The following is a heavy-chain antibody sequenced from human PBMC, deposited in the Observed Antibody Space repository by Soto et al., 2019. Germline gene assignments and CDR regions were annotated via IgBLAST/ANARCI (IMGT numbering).Heavy chain of an antibody. CDR2: ISSSSSYI. D-gene: IGHD6-19*01. J-gene: IGHJ5*02. CDR1: GFTFSSYI. Sequence: GGSLRLSFAASGFTFSSYIMNWVRQAPVKGLEWVSSISSSSSYIYYADSVKGRFTISRDNAKNSLYLQMNSLRAEDTAVYYCARGFSSGWLLNNWFDPWGQGTLVTVSS. V-gene: IGHV3-21*01. CDR3: ARGFSSGWLLNNWFDP.